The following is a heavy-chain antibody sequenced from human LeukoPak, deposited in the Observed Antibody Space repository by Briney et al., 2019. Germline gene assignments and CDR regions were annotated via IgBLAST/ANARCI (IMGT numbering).Heavy chain of an antibody. CDR1: GGSISSYY. CDR2: IYYSGST. V-gene: IGHV4-59*01. Sequence: SETLSLTCTVSGGSISSYYWSWIRQPPGKGLEWIGYIYYSGSTNYNPSPKSRVTISVDTSKNQFSLKLSSVTAADTAVYYCARDLWLVPYYYGMDVWGQGTTVTVSS. J-gene: IGHJ6*02. CDR3: ARDLWLVPYYYGMDV. D-gene: IGHD6-19*01.